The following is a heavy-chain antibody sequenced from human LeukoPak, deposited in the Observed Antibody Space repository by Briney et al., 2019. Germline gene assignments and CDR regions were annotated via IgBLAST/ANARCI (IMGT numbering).Heavy chain of an antibody. CDR1: GGTFNTYA. D-gene: IGHD6-13*01. CDR2: IIPIFDTP. CDR3: ARDIPWYDAFDI. J-gene: IGHJ3*02. V-gene: IGHV1-69*05. Sequence: EASVKVSCKASGGTFNTYAISWVRQAPGQGLEWMGGIIPIFDTPNYAQKFQGRVTITTDESTSTAYMELSSLRSEDTAVYYCARDIPWYDAFDIWGQGTVVTVSS.